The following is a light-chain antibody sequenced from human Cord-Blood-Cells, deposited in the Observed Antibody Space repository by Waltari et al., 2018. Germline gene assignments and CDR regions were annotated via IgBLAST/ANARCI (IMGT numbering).Light chain of an antibody. CDR3: QQTYSTPWT. J-gene: IGKJ1*01. CDR2: AAS. Sequence: IQMTQPPSCLSASVRKRVTITRRASQSSSSYLNWYQQKPGKAPKLLIYAASSLQSGVPSRFSGSGSETDFTLTISSLQSEDFATYYGQQTYSTPWTFGQGTKVEIK. CDR1: QSSSSY. V-gene: IGKV1-39*01.